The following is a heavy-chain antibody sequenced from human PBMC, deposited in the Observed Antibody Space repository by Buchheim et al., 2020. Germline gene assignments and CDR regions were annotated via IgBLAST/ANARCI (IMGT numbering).Heavy chain of an antibody. J-gene: IGHJ4*02. D-gene: IGHD3/OR15-3a*01. Sequence: EVQVLESGGGLVQPGGSLRLACAASGFTFSSYAMSWVRQAPGKGLEWVAVISGNAVSTYYAESVKGRFTNSRDNYKNTLYLQMNSLRAEDTAVYYCAKDGSTWDDVWTGYYIHDYWGQGTL. V-gene: IGHV3-23*01. CDR1: GFTFSSYA. CDR3: AKDGSTWDDVWTGYYIHDY. CDR2: ISGNAVST.